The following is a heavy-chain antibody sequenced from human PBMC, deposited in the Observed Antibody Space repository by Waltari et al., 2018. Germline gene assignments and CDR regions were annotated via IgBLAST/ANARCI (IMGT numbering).Heavy chain of an antibody. J-gene: IGHJ4*02. CDR2: STTDGAYT. V-gene: IGHV3-74*02. Sequence: EVQLVESGGGLVQRGGSLRLSCAASGFTFSRDWMYWVRQAPGKGLEWVSRSTTDGAYTDYADSVKGRFTASRDNSKNTLYLQMNTLGVEDTAIYFCVSGLWPSASWYLGFWGQGTLVTVSS. CDR3: VSGLWPSASWYLGF. D-gene: IGHD2-2*01. CDR1: GFTFSRDW.